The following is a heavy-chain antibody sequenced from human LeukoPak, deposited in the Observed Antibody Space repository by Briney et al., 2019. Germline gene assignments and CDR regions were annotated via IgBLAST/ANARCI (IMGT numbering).Heavy chain of an antibody. CDR3: ARDSRKCSSTSCFFDY. CDR1: GFTFSSYA. Sequence: PGGSLRLSCAAPGFTFSSYAMHWVRQAPGKGLEYVSAISSNGGSTYYANSVKGRFTISRDNSKNTLYLQMGSLRAEDMAVYYCARDSRKCSSTSCFFDYWGQGTLVTVSS. J-gene: IGHJ4*02. V-gene: IGHV3-64*01. D-gene: IGHD2-2*01. CDR2: ISSNGGST.